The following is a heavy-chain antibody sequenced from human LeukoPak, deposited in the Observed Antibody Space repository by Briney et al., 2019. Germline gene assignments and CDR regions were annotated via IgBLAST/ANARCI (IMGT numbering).Heavy chain of an antibody. J-gene: IGHJ6*03. V-gene: IGHV4-59*01. Sequence: SETLSLTCTVSGGSIRSYYWNWIRQPPGKGLEWIGNIYYNGNTNYNPSLKSRVTISVDTSKNQFSLKLSSVTAADTAVYYCARDRREGYYYYYMDVWGKGTTVTVSS. CDR1: GGSIRSYY. CDR3: ARDRREGYYYYYMDV. CDR2: IYYNGNT.